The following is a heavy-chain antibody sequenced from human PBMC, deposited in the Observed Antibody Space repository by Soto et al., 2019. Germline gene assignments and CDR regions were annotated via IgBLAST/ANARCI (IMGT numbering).Heavy chain of an antibody. V-gene: IGHV3-21*01. CDR2: ISSSSSFI. CDR1: GFTFSSYS. J-gene: IGHJ4*02. D-gene: IGHD3-9*01. CDR3: ARSYDILTGSPGFDY. Sequence: GGSLRLSCAASGFTFSSYSMNWVRQAPGKGLEWVSSISSSSSFIYYADSVKGRFTISRDNAKNSLYLQMNSLRAEDTAMFYCARSYDILTGSPGFDYWGQGTLVTVSS.